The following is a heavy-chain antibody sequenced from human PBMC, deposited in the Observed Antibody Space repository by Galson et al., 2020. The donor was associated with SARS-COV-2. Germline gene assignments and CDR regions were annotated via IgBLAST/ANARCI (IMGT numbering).Heavy chain of an antibody. Sequence: GGSLRLSCAASGFTFSSYSMNWVRQAPGKGLEWVSSISSSSSYIYHADSVKGRFTISRDNAKNSLYLQMNSLRAEDTAVYYCASNGGVCPPYYYYYGMDVWGQGTTVTVSS. D-gene: IGHD3-16*01. CDR3: ASNGGVCPPYYYYYGMDV. V-gene: IGHV3-21*01. CDR1: GFTFSSYS. CDR2: ISSSSSYI. J-gene: IGHJ6*02.